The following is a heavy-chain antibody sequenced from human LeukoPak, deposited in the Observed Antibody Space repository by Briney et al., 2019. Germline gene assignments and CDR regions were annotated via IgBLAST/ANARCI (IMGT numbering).Heavy chain of an antibody. J-gene: IGHJ3*01. Sequence: SETLSLTCSLSGASINTFSCNWFRQPPGKGLVWIGYFSASGNTKYSPSLKSGVIISRDTSKNQVSLRLTSVAAADTAVYYCAKWTGSGCDVWGQGTMVTVSS. V-gene: IGHV4-59*03. D-gene: IGHD3/OR15-3a*01. CDR1: GASINTFS. CDR3: AKWTGSGCDV. CDR2: FSASGNT.